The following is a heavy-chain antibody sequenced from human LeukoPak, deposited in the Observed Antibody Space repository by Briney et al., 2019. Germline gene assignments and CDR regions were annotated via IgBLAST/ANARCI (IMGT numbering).Heavy chain of an antibody. Sequence: PGGSLRLSCVASGFTFSTYGMSWVRQAPEKGLEWVSGVSSGGNTYHADSVKGRFTISRDNSKNTLFLQMNSLRAEDTAVYYCAKNQWDLLYWGQGSLVTVSS. D-gene: IGHD1-26*01. V-gene: IGHV3-23*01. CDR1: GFTFSTYG. CDR2: VSSGGNT. J-gene: IGHJ4*02. CDR3: AKNQWDLLY.